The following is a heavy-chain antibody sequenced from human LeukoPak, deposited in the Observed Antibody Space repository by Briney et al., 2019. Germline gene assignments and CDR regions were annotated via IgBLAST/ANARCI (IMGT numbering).Heavy chain of an antibody. D-gene: IGHD5-18*01. CDR1: AGSISTLNW. CDR2: IYESGET. V-gene: IGHV4-4*02. Sequence: SETLSLTCAVSAGSISTLNWWSWVRQSPGKGLEWIGEIYESGETNYNPSLKSRVTISVDKTKDQFSLRLRSLSATDTGVYYCARQSRDSFGPFDLWGQGTLVTVSS. J-gene: IGHJ5*02. CDR3: ARQSRDSFGPFDL.